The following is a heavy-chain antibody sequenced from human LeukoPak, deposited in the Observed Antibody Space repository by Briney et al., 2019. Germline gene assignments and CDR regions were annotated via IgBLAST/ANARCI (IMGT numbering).Heavy chain of an antibody. CDR2: IRDNGSTR. CDR3: ARGAYRISWPGIDY. Sequence: GGSLRLSCAASGFTFSRYGLHWVRQAPGKGLEWMAFIRDNGSTRYYADSVKGRFTVSRDNSNNSVSLQMTNLRVEDTAIYYCARGAYRISWPGIDYWGQGTLVTVSS. J-gene: IGHJ4*02. D-gene: IGHD3-16*02. CDR1: GFTFSRYG. V-gene: IGHV3-30*02.